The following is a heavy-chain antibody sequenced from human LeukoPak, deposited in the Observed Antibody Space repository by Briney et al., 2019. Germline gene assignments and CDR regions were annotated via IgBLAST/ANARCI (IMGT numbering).Heavy chain of an antibody. Sequence: PGRSLRLSCAASGFTFEDYAMHWVRQVPGKGLEWVSSINWNSKNIGYADSVKGRFTISRDNAKNSLYLQVNSLRTEDTAFYYCVKGRTGWFSVFDSWGQGTLVTVSS. D-gene: IGHD2-15*01. CDR3: VKGRTGWFSVFDS. V-gene: IGHV3-9*01. J-gene: IGHJ4*02. CDR2: INWNSKNI. CDR1: GFTFEDYA.